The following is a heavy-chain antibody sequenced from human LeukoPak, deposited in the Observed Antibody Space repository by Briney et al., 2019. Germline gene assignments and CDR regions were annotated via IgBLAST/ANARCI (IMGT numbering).Heavy chain of an antibody. D-gene: IGHD4-11*01. CDR1: GFSFDTYS. CDR3: ARVPHDYSDYVAY. Sequence: GGTLRLSCAASGFSFDTYSMNWFRQAPGKGLEWVAYISLSSTTIFYADFVKGRFTISRDNAQNSLFLQMSSLRAEDTAVYFCARVPHDYSDYVAYWGQGTLVTVSS. J-gene: IGHJ4*02. CDR2: ISLSSTTI. V-gene: IGHV3-48*04.